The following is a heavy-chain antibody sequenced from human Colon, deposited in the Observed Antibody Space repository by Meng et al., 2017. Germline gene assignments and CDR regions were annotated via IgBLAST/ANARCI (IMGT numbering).Heavy chain of an antibody. V-gene: IGHV3-23*01. Sequence: GESLKISCDSSGFTFNNYAMAWVRQAPGEGLEWVSVIGADGTVIRYADSVKGRFTISRDNARNTVHLQVTSLRAEDTAIYFCAKYRDIGADGYFDDWGQGTLVTVSS. CDR2: IGADGTVI. D-gene: IGHD2-21*02. CDR1: GFTFNNYA. J-gene: IGHJ4*02. CDR3: AKYRDIGADGYFDD.